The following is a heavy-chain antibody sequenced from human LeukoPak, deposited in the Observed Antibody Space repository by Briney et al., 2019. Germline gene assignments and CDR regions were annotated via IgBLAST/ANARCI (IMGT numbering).Heavy chain of an antibody. J-gene: IGHJ6*03. CDR3: ARGGFYYYYMDV. CDR1: GFTFSSYS. CDR2: VSSSSSTI. D-gene: IGHD3-16*01. V-gene: IGHV3-48*04. Sequence: GGSLRLSCAASGFTFSSYSMNWVRQAPGKGLEWVSYVSSSSSTIYYADSVKGRFTISRDNAKNSLYLQMNSLRAEDTAVYYCARGGFYYYYMDVWGKGTTVTVSS.